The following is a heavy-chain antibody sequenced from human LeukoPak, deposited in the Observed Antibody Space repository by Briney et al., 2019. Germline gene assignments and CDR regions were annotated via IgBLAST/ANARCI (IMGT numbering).Heavy chain of an antibody. Sequence: SQTLSLTCSVSGDSISSPHYFWTWLRQPPGEGLEWIGYISYSGSTNYNPSLNSRVTISVDTSKNQFSLRLSSVTAADTAIYYCARAVSGRFDYWGQGTLVTVSS. D-gene: IGHD6-19*01. V-gene: IGHV4-30-4*01. J-gene: IGHJ4*02. CDR1: GDSISSPHYF. CDR2: ISYSGST. CDR3: ARAVSGRFDY.